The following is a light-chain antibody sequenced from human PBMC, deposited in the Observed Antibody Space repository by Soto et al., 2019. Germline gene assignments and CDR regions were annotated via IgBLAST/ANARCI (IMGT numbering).Light chain of an antibody. J-gene: IGKJ1*01. CDR2: DAS. Sequence: EIVLTQSPATLSLSPWERATLSCMASQSVSSSLAWFPHKPGQARRLLIYDASNRATGIPARFSGSGSGTDFTLTISSLEPEEFAVYYCQQRSNWPWTFGQGTKVDIK. V-gene: IGKV3-11*01. CDR3: QQRSNWPWT. CDR1: QSVSSS.